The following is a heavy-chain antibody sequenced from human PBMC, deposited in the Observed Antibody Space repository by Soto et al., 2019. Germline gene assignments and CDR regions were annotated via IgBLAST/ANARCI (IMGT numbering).Heavy chain of an antibody. CDR1: GYTFTSYG. D-gene: IGHD2-15*01. CDR3: AGALGYCSGGSCYFDY. J-gene: IGHJ4*02. Sequence: ASVKVSCKASGYTFTSYGISWVRQAPGQGLEWMGWISAYNGNTNYAQKLQGRVTMTTDASTSTAYMELRSLRSDDTAVYYCAGALGYCSGGSCYFDYWGQGTLVTVSS. CDR2: ISAYNGNT. V-gene: IGHV1-18*01.